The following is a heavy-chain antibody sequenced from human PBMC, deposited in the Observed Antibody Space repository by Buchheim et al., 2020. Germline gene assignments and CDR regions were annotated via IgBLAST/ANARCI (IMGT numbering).Heavy chain of an antibody. CDR2: IYPGDSDT. V-gene: IGHV5-51*01. CDR3: AGRKGLYISSSSFDF. CDR1: GYSFATYW. J-gene: IGHJ4*02. D-gene: IGHD6-6*01. Sequence: EVQLVQSGADVKKPGESLKISCKGSGYSFATYWIAWVRQMPGKGLEWMGIIYPGDSDTRYSPSFQGQVTISADKSASTAYPQWSSLRASDTAIYYCAGRKGLYISSSSFDFWGQGTL.